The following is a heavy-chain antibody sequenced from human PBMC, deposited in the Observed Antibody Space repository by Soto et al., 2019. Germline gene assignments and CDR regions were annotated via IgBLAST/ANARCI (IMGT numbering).Heavy chain of an antibody. J-gene: IGHJ4*02. CDR2: ISSDGSDK. Sequence: QVQLVESGGGVVQPGRSLRLSCAASGFTLSNFGMHWVRQAPGKGLEWVAVISSDGSDKYYSDSVKGRFTISRDNSKNTLFVQMNSLRVEDTAVYYCAKGSEVARQEIDYWGQGTLVTVSS. CDR1: GFTLSNFG. V-gene: IGHV3-30*18. D-gene: IGHD2-15*01. CDR3: AKGSEVARQEIDY.